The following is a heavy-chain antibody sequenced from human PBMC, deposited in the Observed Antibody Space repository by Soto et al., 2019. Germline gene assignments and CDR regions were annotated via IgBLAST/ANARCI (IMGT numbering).Heavy chain of an antibody. CDR1: VGSISSYY. CDR3: ARGGSGWYRR. V-gene: IGHV4-59*01. CDR2: IYYSGCT. Sequence: SETLSLTCTVSVGSISSYYWSWIRQPPGKGLEWIGYIYYSGCTNYNPSLKSRVTISVDTSKNQFSLKLSSVTAADTAVYYCARGGSGWYRRWGQGTLVTVSS. J-gene: IGHJ4*02. D-gene: IGHD6-19*01.